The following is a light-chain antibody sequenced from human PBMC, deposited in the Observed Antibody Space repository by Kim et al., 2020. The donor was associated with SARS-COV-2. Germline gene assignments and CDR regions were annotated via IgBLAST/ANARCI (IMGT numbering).Light chain of an antibody. J-gene: IGKJ1*01. V-gene: IGKV3-15*01. Sequence: SPEERATPSCRASQTINNRLVWYQQKPGQAPRLLIYDATTRATGIPARFIGSGSETDFTLTISSLQSEDFAVYYCQQSNDWPPLTFGQGTKVDIK. CDR3: QQSNDWPPLT. CDR1: QTINNR. CDR2: DAT.